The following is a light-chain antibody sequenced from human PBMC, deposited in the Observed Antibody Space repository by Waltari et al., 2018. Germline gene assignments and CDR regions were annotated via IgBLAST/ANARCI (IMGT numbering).Light chain of an antibody. CDR2: DAS. CDR3: QQSHGFPYS. Sequence: DIQMTQSPSSLSSSVGDRVTITCRASQSVATSLNWYHQESGKAPKLLIYDASSLHSGVPSRFSGSGSGTDFTLTIYSLQPEDFGTYYCQQSHGFPYSFGQGTNLEI. J-gene: IGKJ2*03. CDR1: QSVATS. V-gene: IGKV1-39*01.